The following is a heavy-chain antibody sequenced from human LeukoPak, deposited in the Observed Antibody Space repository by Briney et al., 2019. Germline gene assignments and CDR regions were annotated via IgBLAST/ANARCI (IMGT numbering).Heavy chain of an antibody. Sequence: PGGSLRLSCSASGFTFSSYVMHWVRQAPGKGLEYVSAISSNGGITYYADSVKGRFTISRDNSKNTLFLQMSSLRPEDTAVFYCGKDPGGSSGAWGQGTLVTVSS. J-gene: IGHJ4*02. CDR2: ISSNGGIT. D-gene: IGHD6-19*01. V-gene: IGHV3-64D*06. CDR1: GFTFSSYV. CDR3: GKDPGGSSGA.